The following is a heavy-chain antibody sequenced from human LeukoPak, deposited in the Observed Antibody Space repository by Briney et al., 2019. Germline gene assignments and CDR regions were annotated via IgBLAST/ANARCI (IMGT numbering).Heavy chain of an antibody. V-gene: IGHV4-59*08. CDR1: GGSFSGYY. CDR3: ARLTGQMASSYYYYGMDV. D-gene: IGHD3-10*01. CDR2: IYYSGST. Sequence: PSETLSLTCAVYGGSFSGYYWSWIRQPPGKGLEWIGYIYYSGSTNYNPSLKSRVTISVDTSKNQFSLKLSSVTAADTAVYYCARLTGQMASSYYYYGMDVWGQGTTVTVSS. J-gene: IGHJ6*02.